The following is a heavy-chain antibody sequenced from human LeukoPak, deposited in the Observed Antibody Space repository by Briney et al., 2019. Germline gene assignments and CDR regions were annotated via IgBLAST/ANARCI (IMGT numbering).Heavy chain of an antibody. V-gene: IGHV4-39*01. Sequence: SATLSPTWAVSAGSISSTSYDWAWIRQPPGKGREWFGTIYYSGTTYHDPSLKSRVTMSVDTSRNQFSLKLSSVDAADTAVYYCAKAGVRYFDSSGLYAFDFWGQGTTVTVSS. CDR1: AGSISSTSYD. CDR2: IYYSGTT. CDR3: AKAGVRYFDSSGLYAFDF. J-gene: IGHJ3*01. D-gene: IGHD3-22*01.